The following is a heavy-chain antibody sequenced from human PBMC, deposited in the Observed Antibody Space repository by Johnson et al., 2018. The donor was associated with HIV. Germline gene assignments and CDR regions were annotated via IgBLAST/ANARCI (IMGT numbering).Heavy chain of an antibody. CDR3: AKEAAMVQGGAFDI. V-gene: IGHV3-33*03. CDR1: GFTFSSYG. Sequence: QVQLVESGGGVVQPGRSLRLSCAASGFTFSSYGMHWVRQAPGKGLEWVAVISYDGSNKYYVDSVKGRFTISRDNAKNSLYLQMNSLRAEDTAVYYCAKEAAMVQGGAFDIWGQGTMVTVSS. J-gene: IGHJ3*02. CDR2: ISYDGSNK. D-gene: IGHD3-10*01.